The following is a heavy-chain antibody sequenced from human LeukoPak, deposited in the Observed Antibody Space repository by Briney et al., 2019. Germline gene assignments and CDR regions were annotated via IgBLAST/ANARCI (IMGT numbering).Heavy chain of an antibody. V-gene: IGHV4-38-2*01. CDR2: IYHSGST. CDR3: ARVDRNYYYYYMDV. CDR1: GYSISSGYY. Sequence: SETLSLTCAVSGYSISSGYYWGWIRQPPGKGLEWIGSIYHSGSTYYNPSLKSRVTISVDMSKNQFSLKLSSVTAADTAVYYCARVDRNYYYYYMDVWGKGTTVTVSS. J-gene: IGHJ6*03.